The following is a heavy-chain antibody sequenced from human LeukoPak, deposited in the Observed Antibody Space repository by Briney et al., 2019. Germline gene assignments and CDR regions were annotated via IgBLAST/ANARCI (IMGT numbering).Heavy chain of an antibody. V-gene: IGHV4-61*02. D-gene: IGHD4-17*01. CDR2: ICTSGST. CDR3: ARGYEGDYGDYIHLDPLFDY. J-gene: IGHJ4*02. Sequence: SQTLSRTCTVSGGSTSSGSCYWRWIRQPAGKGLEWIGRICTSGSTNSNPSLKSRVTISEHTSKNKCSLKLSSVTAADTAVYYCARGYEGDYGDYIHLDPLFDYWGQGTLVTVSS. CDR1: GGSTSSGSCY.